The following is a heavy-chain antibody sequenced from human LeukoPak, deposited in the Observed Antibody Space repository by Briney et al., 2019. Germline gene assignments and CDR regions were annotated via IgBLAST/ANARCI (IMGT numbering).Heavy chain of an antibody. D-gene: IGHD3-22*01. CDR2: ISYDGSNK. J-gene: IGHJ3*02. CDR3: ARSQDDSSGYYPPDDAFDI. V-gene: IGHV3-30-3*01. Sequence: GGSLRLSCAASGFTFSSYAMHWVRQAPGKGLEWVAVISYDGSNKYYADSVKGRFTISRDNAKNSLYLQMNSLRAEDTAVYYCARSQDDSSGYYPPDDAFDIWGQGTMVTVSS. CDR1: GFTFSSYA.